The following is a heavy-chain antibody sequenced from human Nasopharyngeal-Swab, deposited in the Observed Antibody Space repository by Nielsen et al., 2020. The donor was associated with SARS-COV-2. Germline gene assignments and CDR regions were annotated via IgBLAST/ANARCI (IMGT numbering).Heavy chain of an antibody. D-gene: IGHD3-3*01. CDR1: GFIFSSYS. CDR3: AREFRSDRGGMDV. CDR2: ISSGGSYI. V-gene: IGHV3-21*06. J-gene: IGHJ6*02. Sequence: GESLKISCAASGFIFSSYSMNWVRQAPGKGLEWVSSISSGGSYIYYADSVKGRFTISRDNAKNSLYLQMNSLRAEDTAVYYCAREFRSDRGGMDVWGQGTTVTVSS.